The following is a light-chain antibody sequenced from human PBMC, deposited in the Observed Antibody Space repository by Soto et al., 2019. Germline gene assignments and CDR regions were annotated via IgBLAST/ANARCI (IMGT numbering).Light chain of an antibody. J-gene: IGLJ1*01. Sequence: QSVLTQPRSVSGSPGQSVTISCTGTSSDVGGYKYVSWYQQKPGKAPKLIIYGVSRWPSGVPNRFSGSKSGNRASLTISGLKAEDDGAYYCCSYAGGPEVFGTGTKVTVL. CDR1: SSDVGGYKY. CDR3: CSYAGGPEV. CDR2: GVS. V-gene: IGLV2-11*01.